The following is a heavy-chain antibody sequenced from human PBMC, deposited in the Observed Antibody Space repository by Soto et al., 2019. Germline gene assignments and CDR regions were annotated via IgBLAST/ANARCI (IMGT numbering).Heavy chain of an antibody. CDR2: IYYSGST. V-gene: IGHV4-59*01. Sequence: SETLSLTCTVSGGSISSYYWSWIRQPPGKGLEWIGYIYYSGSTNYNPSLKSRVTISVDTSKNQFSLKLSSVTAADTAVYYCARLSYTVTNPDPFRYYYYYMDVWGKGTTVTVSS. CDR1: GGSISSYY. CDR3: ARLSYTVTNPDPFRYYYYYMDV. J-gene: IGHJ6*03. D-gene: IGHD4-4*01.